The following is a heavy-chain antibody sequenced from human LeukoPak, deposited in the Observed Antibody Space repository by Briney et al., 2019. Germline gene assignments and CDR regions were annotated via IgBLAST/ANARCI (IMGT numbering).Heavy chain of an antibody. D-gene: IGHD6-13*01. Sequence: GGSLRLSCAASGFTFSQAWMSWVRQAPGKGLEWVSSISSSSSYIYYADSVKGRFTISRDNAKNSLYLQMNSLRAEDTAVYYCARDWPTIAAAGTIPEYFQHWGQGTLVTVSS. CDR2: ISSSSSYI. J-gene: IGHJ1*01. V-gene: IGHV3-21*01. CDR3: ARDWPTIAAAGTIPEYFQH. CDR1: GFTFSQAW.